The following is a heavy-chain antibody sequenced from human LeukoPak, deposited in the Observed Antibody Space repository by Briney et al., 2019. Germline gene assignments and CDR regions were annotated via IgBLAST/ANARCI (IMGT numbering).Heavy chain of an antibody. V-gene: IGHV4-61*03. CDR2: IYYTGKT. J-gene: IGHJ4*02. D-gene: IGHD3-10*01. CDR1: GGSISSGLYS. Sequence: SETLSLTCDVSGGSISSGLYSWSWLRQPPGKALEWIGYIYYTGKTYYNPSLEGRVTILVDTSRNHFSVKLSSVTAADTAVYYCARSQNYYGSGDYWSQGTLVTVSS. CDR3: ARSQNYYGSGDY.